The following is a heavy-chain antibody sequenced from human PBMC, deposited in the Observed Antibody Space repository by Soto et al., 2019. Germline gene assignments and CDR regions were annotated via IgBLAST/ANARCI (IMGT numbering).Heavy chain of an antibody. CDR2: ISYDGSNK. CDR1: GFTFSSYG. J-gene: IGHJ4*02. V-gene: IGHV3-30*18. D-gene: IGHD6-19*01. Sequence: QVQLVESGGGVVQPGRSLRLSCAASGFTFSSYGMHWVRQAPGRGLEWVAVISYDGSNKYYADSVKGRFTISRDNSKNTLYLQMNSLRAEDTAVYYCAKPLFLGSGLSSIDYWGQGTLFTVSS. CDR3: AKPLFLGSGLSSIDY.